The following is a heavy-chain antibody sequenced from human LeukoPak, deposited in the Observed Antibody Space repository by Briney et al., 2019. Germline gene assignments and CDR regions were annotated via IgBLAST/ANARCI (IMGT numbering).Heavy chain of an antibody. CDR3: AREIFNGFDI. Sequence: GGSLTLSCAGSGFTFSSYAMHWLRQAPAKGLEWVAVISYDGSNKDYADSVKGRFTISRDNSKNTLFVQMNSLRAEDTAVYYCAREIFNGFDIWGQGTMVTVSS. CDR2: ISYDGSNK. CDR1: GFTFSSYA. J-gene: IGHJ3*02. V-gene: IGHV3-30-3*01.